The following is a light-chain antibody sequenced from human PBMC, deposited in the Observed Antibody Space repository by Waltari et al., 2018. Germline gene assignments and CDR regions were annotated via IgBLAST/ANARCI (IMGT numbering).Light chain of an antibody. CDR2: YKSDSDK. V-gene: IGLV5-45*01. CDR1: SGINVGAYR. CDR3: MIWHNSGWV. Sequence: QAVLTQPASLSASPGASASLTCTLGSGINVGAYRIHWYPQKPGSPPQYLLRYKSDSDKQQVSGVPSRFSGSKDASANAGILLISGLQSEDEADYYCMIWHNSGWVFGGGTKLTVL. J-gene: IGLJ3*02.